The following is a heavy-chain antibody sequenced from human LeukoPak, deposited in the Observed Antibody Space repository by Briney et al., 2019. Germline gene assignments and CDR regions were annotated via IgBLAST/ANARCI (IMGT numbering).Heavy chain of an antibody. J-gene: IGHJ6*03. Sequence: PSETLSLTCAVSGYSISSGYYWSWIRQPPGKGLEWIGYIYYSGSTNYNPSLKSRVTISVDTSKNQFSLKLSSVTAADTAVYYCARAYYDFWSGYQENYYYYYMDVWGKGTTVTVSS. D-gene: IGHD3-3*01. CDR2: IYYSGST. CDR3: ARAYYDFWSGYQENYYYYYMDV. V-gene: IGHV4-61*01. CDR1: GYSISSGYY.